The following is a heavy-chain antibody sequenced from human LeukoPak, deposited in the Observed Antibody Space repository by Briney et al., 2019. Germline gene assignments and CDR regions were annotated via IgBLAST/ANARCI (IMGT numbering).Heavy chain of an antibody. V-gene: IGHV3-23*01. CDR3: ARHILGGYSYGIFDY. Sequence: GGSLRLSCAASGFTFSSYAMSWVRQAPGKGLEWVSAISGSGGSTYYADSVKGRFTISRDNSKNTLYLQMNSLRAEDTAVYYCARHILGGYSYGIFDYWGQGTLVTVSS. J-gene: IGHJ4*02. CDR1: GFTFSSYA. CDR2: ISGSGGST. D-gene: IGHD5-18*01.